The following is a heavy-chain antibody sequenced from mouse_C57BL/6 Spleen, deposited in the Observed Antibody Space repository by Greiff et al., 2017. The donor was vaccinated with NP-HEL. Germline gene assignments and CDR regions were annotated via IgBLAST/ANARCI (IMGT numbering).Heavy chain of an antibody. V-gene: IGHV1-50*01. J-gene: IGHJ3*01. D-gene: IGHD1-1*01. Sequence: QVHVKQPGAELVKPGASVKLSCKASGYTFTSYWMQWVKQRPGQGLEWIGEIVPSDSYTNYNQKFKGKATLTVDTSSSTAYMQLSSLTSEDSAVYYCARGYYGSSTWFAYWGKGTLVTVAA. CDR3: ARGYYGSSTWFAY. CDR2: IVPSDSYT. CDR1: GYTFTSYW.